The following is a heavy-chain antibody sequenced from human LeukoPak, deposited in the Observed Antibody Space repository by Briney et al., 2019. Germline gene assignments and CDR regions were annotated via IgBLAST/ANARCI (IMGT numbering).Heavy chain of an antibody. CDR3: ARDRGLYSSVSDY. J-gene: IGHJ4*02. V-gene: IGHV1-69*04. D-gene: IGHD6-19*01. CDR2: IIPILAIA. Sequence: VASVKVSCKASGGTFSSYAISWVRQAPGQGLEWMGRIIPILAIANYAQKFQGRVAITADKSTSTAYMELSSLRSEDTAVYYCARDRGLYSSVSDYWGQGTLVTVSS. CDR1: GGTFSSYA.